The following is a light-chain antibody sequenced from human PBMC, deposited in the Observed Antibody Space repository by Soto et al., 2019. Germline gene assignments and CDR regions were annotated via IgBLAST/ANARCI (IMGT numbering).Light chain of an antibody. CDR2: KAS. CDR3: QHYNSYSEFS. Sequence: IQLTQSPSSLSASVLDIFTITFRAIQSINSWLSWYQQKPGKAPKLLIYKASTLESWVPSRFSGSGSGTEFTLTISCLQPDDFATYYCQHYNSYSEFSFGPGTKVDIK. V-gene: IGKV1-5*03. J-gene: IGKJ3*01. CDR1: QSINSW.